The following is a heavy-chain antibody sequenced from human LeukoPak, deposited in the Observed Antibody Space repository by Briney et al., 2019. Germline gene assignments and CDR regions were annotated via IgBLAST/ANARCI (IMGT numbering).Heavy chain of an antibody. CDR3: AKSRGYYDSSGYDYYYYMDV. V-gene: IGHV3-23*01. J-gene: IGHJ6*03. D-gene: IGHD3-22*01. CDR1: GFTLSSYA. CDR2: ISGSGGST. Sequence: GGSLRLSCAASGFTLSSYAMSWVRQAPGKGLEWVSAISGSGGSTYYADSVKGRFTISRDNSKNTLYLQMNSLRAEDTAVYYCAKSRGYYDSSGYDYYYYMDVWGKGTTVTVSS.